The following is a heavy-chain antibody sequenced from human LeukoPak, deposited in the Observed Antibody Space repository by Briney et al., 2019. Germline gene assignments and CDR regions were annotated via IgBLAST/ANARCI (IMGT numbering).Heavy chain of an antibody. CDR1: AFTFSTYG. V-gene: IGHV3-23*01. J-gene: IGHJ4*02. CDR2: IRGGGDST. D-gene: IGHD5/OR15-5a*01. CDR3: AARGSVYDYY. Sequence: GGSLRLSCAASAFTFSTYGMSWVRQAPGKGLEWVSGIRGGGDSTYYADSVKGRFTISRDNSKNTLYLQMNSLRAEDTAVYYCAARGSVYDYYWGQGTLVTVSS.